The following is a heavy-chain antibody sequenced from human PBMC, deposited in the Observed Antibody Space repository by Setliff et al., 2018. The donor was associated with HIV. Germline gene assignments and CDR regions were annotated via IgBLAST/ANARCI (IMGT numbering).Heavy chain of an antibody. CDR2: IIPNFGTA. CDR1: GGAFRNNA. D-gene: IGHD3-22*01. CDR3: ARALGISTDSNRFDS. Sequence: SVKVSCKASGGAFRNNAINWVRQAPGRGLEWMGTIIPNFGTADYAQKFQGGVTITADESTTTVYMELSSLRSEDTAVYYCARALGISTDSNRFDSWGQGTLVTVSS. V-gene: IGHV1-69*13. J-gene: IGHJ4*02.